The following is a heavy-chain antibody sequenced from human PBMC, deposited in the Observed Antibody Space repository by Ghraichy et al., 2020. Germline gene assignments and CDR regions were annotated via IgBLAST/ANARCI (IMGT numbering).Heavy chain of an antibody. J-gene: IGHJ4*02. Sequence: LSLTCVVSGFTFDNYAMTWVRQAPGKGLEWVSTVTGSGRRTYYADSVKGRFSISRDNSRNTLYLQMNSLRAEDTAQYYCAKETTQYFDWINYFEYWAQGTVVTVSS. CDR1: GFTFDNYA. CDR3: AKETTQYFDWINYFEY. D-gene: IGHD3-9*01. V-gene: IGHV3-23*01. CDR2: VTGSGRRT.